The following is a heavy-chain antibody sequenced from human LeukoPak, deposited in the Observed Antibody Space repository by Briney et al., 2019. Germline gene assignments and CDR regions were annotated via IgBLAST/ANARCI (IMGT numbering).Heavy chain of an antibody. J-gene: IGHJ5*02. CDR3: ARGISIFGRFDP. Sequence: SETLSLTCTVSGGSISSYYWSWIRQPPGKGLEWIGYIYHSGSTNYNPSLKSRVTISVDTSKNQFSLKLSSVTAADTAVYYCARGISIFGRFDPWGQGTLVTVSS. V-gene: IGHV4-59*01. CDR2: IYHSGST. CDR1: GGSISSYY. D-gene: IGHD3-3*02.